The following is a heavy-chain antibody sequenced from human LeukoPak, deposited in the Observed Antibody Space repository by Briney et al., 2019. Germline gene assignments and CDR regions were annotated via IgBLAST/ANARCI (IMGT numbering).Heavy chain of an antibody. D-gene: IGHD3-10*01. CDR3: ARDYYGSGSYSTVC. V-gene: IGHV1-2*02. Sequence: ASVKVSCKASGYTFTGYQIHWVRQAPGQGLEWMGWINPNNGATNYAQEFQGRVTMTRDTSIGTAYMELSRLKSDDTALYYCARDYYGSGSYSTVCWGQGTLVTVSS. CDR1: GYTFTGYQ. J-gene: IGHJ4*02. CDR2: INPNNGAT.